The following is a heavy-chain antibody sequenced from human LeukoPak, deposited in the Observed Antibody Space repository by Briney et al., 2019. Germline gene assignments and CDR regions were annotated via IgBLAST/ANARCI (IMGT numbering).Heavy chain of an antibody. Sequence: ASVKVSFKASGYTFTSYAMHWVRQAPGQRLEWMGWINAGNGNTKYSQKFQGRVTITRDTSAGTAYMELSSLRSEDTAVYYCARKWAHSGSYPQGFDYWGQGTLVTVSS. CDR2: INAGNGNT. V-gene: IGHV1-3*01. CDR1: GYTFTSYA. D-gene: IGHD1-26*01. J-gene: IGHJ4*02. CDR3: ARKWAHSGSYPQGFDY.